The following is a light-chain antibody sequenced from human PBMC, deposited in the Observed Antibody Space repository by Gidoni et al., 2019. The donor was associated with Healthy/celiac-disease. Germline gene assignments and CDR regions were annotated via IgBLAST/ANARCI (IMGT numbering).Light chain of an antibody. J-gene: IGKJ2*01. Sequence: EIVLTQSPATLSLSPGERATLSCRASQSVSSYLAWYQQKPGQAPRLLIYDASTRATGIPARFSGSGSGTDFTLTISSLEPEDFAVYYCQQRSNWRYTFCQGTKLEIK. CDR1: QSVSSY. V-gene: IGKV3-11*01. CDR2: DAS. CDR3: QQRSNWRYT.